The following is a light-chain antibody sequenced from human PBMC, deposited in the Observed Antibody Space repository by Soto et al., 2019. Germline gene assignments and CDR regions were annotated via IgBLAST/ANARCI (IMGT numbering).Light chain of an antibody. Sequence: QSVPTQPASVSGSPGQSITISCTGTSDDVGRYNYVSGYQHHPGKAPKLVIYEVSNRPLGISNRFSGSKAGNTASLTISGPHAEDEADYYCASYTASRTSNVVFGGGTQLTVL. V-gene: IGLV2-14*01. CDR1: SDDVGRYNY. J-gene: IGLJ7*01. CDR3: ASYTASRTSNVV. CDR2: EVS.